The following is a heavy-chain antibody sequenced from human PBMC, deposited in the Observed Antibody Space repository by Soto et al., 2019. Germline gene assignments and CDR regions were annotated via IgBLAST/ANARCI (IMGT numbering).Heavy chain of an antibody. Sequence: PSETLSLTCTVSGGSISSYYWSWIRQPPGKGLEWIGYIYYSGSTNYNPSLKSRVTISVDTSKNQFSLKLSSVTAADTAVYYCARGEEWEPPNYYYYYGMAVWGQGTTVTVSS. V-gene: IGHV4-59*01. CDR3: ARGEEWEPPNYYYYYGMAV. CDR1: GGSISSYY. D-gene: IGHD1-26*01. J-gene: IGHJ6*02. CDR2: IYYSGST.